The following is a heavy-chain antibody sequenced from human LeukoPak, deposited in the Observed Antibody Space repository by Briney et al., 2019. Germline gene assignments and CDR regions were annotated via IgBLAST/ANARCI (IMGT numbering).Heavy chain of an antibody. J-gene: IGHJ1*01. Sequence: GGSLRLSCAASGFTFSDYYMSWIRQAPGKGLEWVSYISSSGSTIYYADSVKGRFTISRDNSKNTLYLQMNSLRAEDTAVYYCARGYCSSSSCSRFQHWGQGTLVTVSS. V-gene: IGHV3-11*04. D-gene: IGHD2-2*01. CDR2: ISSSGSTI. CDR1: GFTFSDYY. CDR3: ARGYCSSSSCSRFQH.